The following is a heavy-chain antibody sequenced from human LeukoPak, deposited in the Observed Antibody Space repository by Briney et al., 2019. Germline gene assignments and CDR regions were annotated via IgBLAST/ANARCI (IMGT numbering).Heavy chain of an antibody. CDR2: IYTTGST. Sequence: SETLSLTCTVSGGSISSYYWSWIRQPAGKGLEWIGRIYTTGSTDYHPSLKSRVSMSVDTSKNQFSLKLSSVTAADTAVYYCARNVDLGIDYWGQGTLVTVSS. J-gene: IGHJ4*02. D-gene: IGHD3/OR15-3a*01. CDR3: ARNVDLGIDY. V-gene: IGHV4-4*07. CDR1: GGSISSYY.